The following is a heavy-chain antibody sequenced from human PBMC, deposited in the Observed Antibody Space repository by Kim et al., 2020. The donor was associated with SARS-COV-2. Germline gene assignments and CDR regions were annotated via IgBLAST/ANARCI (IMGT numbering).Heavy chain of an antibody. CDR3: ARGGVLYGSGDYFGY. D-gene: IGHD3-10*01. V-gene: IGHV3-23*01. Sequence: GGSLRLSCAASGFIFSNYAMSWVRQAPGKGLEWVSGIRGTGERTFYADSVRGRFTISRDNSKNTLYLQMNRLRDEDTALYYCARGGVLYGSGDYFGYWG. J-gene: IGHJ4*01. CDR1: GFIFSNYA. CDR2: IRGTGERT.